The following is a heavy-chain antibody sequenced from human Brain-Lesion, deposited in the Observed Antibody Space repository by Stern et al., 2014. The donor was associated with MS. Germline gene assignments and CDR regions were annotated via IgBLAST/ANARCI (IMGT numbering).Heavy chain of an antibody. J-gene: IGHJ1*01. CDR3: AKWPHHIAGAGTRYFQH. CDR2: ISGRGGTT. CDR1: GYSFSTYA. Sequence: EVQLVESGGGLVKPGGSLRLSCAASGYSFSTYAMRWVRQTPGHGLQWVSVISGRGGTTSYAASVTGRLTILRDTSKNPRSLKLDSLRADDTAVYYCAKWPHHIAGAGTRYFQHWGQGTLVTVSS. V-gene: IGHV3-23*04. D-gene: IGHD6-19*01.